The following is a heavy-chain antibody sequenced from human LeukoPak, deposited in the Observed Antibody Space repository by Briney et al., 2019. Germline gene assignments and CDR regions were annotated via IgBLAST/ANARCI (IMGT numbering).Heavy chain of an antibody. J-gene: IGHJ3*02. CDR1: GFTFSSYA. Sequence: GGSLRLSCAASGFTFSSYAMHWVRQASGKGLEWVAVISYDGSNKYYADSVKGRFTISRDNSKNTLYLQMNSLRAEDTAVCYCAREGMMGMSFDIWGQGTMVTVSS. CDR3: AREGMMGMSFDI. CDR2: ISYDGSNK. V-gene: IGHV3-30*04. D-gene: IGHD7-27*01.